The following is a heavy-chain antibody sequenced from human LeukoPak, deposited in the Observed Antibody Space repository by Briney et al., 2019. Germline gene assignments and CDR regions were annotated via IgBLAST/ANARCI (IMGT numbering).Heavy chain of an antibody. J-gene: IGHJ4*02. Sequence: GGSLRLSCAASGFTFSSYSMHWVRQAPGKGLEWVSSISSSSSYIYYADSVKGRFTISRDNAKNSLYLQMNSLRAEDTAVYYCARGMIPGAPDYWGQGTLVTVSS. V-gene: IGHV3-21*01. D-gene: IGHD3-16*01. CDR3: ARGMIPGAPDY. CDR1: GFTFSSYS. CDR2: ISSSSSYI.